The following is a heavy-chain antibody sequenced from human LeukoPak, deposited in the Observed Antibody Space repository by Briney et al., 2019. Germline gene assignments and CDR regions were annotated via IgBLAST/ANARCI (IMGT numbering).Heavy chain of an antibody. CDR3: ARRMAYNYELSTGGAFDL. CDR1: GHSLVRHW. J-gene: IGHJ3*01. V-gene: IGHV5-51*01. D-gene: IGHD3-9*01. CDR2: VYPSDSDA. Sequence: GESLKISCKASGHSLVRHWTAWVRQTPGKGLEWMGIVYPSDSDARYSPSFQGHVTISADRFTSTVFLQWNSLNNSDTAMYYCARRMAYNYELSTGGAFDLWGQGTMVTVSS.